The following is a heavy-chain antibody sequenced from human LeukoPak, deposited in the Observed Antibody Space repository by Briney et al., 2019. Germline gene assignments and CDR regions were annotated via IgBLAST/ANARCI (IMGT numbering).Heavy chain of an antibody. Sequence: PGGSLRLSCAASGFTFSSYSMNWVRQAPGKGLEWVSYISSSSSTIYYADSVKGRFTISRDNAKNSLYLQMNSLRAEDTAVYYCARVRSSGWSAVDYWGQGTLVTVS. D-gene: IGHD6-13*01. CDR1: GFTFSSYS. J-gene: IGHJ4*02. CDR2: ISSSSSTI. CDR3: ARVRSSGWSAVDY. V-gene: IGHV3-48*04.